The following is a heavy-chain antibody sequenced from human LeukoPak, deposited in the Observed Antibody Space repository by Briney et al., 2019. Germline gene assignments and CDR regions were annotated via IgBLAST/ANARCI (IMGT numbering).Heavy chain of an antibody. CDR1: GVSISNNYYY. V-gene: IGHV4-39*07. CDR3: AKGDRGGYLDFGS. J-gene: IGHJ4*02. Sequence: PSETLCLTCTVSGVSISNNYYYWAWIRQPPGKGLEMIGYVHYTGSTFYNSSLKSRVTISEDKSKNQFSLKMNSVTAADTAVYYCAKGDRGGYLDFGSWGQGTLVTVSS. D-gene: IGHD3-22*01. CDR2: VHYTGST.